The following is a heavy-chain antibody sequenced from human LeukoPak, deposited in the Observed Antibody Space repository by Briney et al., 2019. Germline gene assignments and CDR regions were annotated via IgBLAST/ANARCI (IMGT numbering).Heavy chain of an antibody. V-gene: IGHV3-9*01. J-gene: IGHJ6*02. Sequence: GGSLRLSCVASGFTFNDYAMHWVRQPPGRGLEWVSGISWNSGSIVYADSVKGRFTVSRDNAKKSLYLQMHSLRAEDTALYYCAKDLGAVAGLSPAPYYYYGMDVWGQGTTVTVSS. CDR1: GFTFNDYA. CDR2: ISWNSGSI. CDR3: AKDLGAVAGLSPAPYYYYGMDV. D-gene: IGHD6-19*01.